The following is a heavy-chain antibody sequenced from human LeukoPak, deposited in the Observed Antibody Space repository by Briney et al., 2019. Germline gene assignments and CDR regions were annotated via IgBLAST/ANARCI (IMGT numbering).Heavy chain of an antibody. CDR3: ARDLLNEGNHLDY. J-gene: IGHJ4*02. CDR2: IYYSGST. D-gene: IGHD4-23*01. Sequence: PSETLSLTCTVSGGSISGSSYYWGWIRQPPGTGLEWIGSIYYSGSTYYNPSLKSRVTISVDTSKNQFSLKLSSVTAADTAVYYCARDLLNEGNHLDYWGQGTLVTVSS. V-gene: IGHV4-39*07. CDR1: GGSISGSSYY.